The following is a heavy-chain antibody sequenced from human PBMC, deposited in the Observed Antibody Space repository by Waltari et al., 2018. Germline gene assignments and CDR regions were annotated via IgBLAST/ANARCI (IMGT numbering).Heavy chain of an antibody. D-gene: IGHD6-13*01. Sequence: QVQLQESGPGLVKPSETLSLTCTVSGGSISSYYWSWIRQPPGKGLEWIGYIYYSGSTNYNPSLKGRVTISVDTSKNQFSLKLSSVTAADTAVYYCARDYLTIAAARAFDIWGQGTMVTVSS. CDR3: ARDYLTIAAARAFDI. V-gene: IGHV4-59*01. CDR1: GGSISSYY. CDR2: IYYSGST. J-gene: IGHJ3*02.